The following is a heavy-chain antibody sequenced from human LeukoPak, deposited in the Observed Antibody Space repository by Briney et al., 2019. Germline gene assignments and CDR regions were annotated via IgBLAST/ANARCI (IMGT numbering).Heavy chain of an antibody. Sequence: ASVKVSCKASGYTFTSYDINWVRQATGQGLEWMGWMNPNSGNTGYAQKFQGRVTMTRNTSISTAYMELSSLRSEDTAVYYCARVIAVAGLYYFDYWGQGTLVTVSS. CDR1: GYTFTSYD. CDR3: ARVIAVAGLYYFDY. CDR2: MNPNSGNT. V-gene: IGHV1-8*01. J-gene: IGHJ4*02. D-gene: IGHD6-19*01.